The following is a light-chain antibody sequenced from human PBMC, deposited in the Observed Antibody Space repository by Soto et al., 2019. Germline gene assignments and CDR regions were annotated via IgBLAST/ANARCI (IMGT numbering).Light chain of an antibody. CDR3: QQYNNGPPVT. Sequence: EIVMTQSPVTLSVSPGERVTLSCRASQSVSNNLAWYQQKSGQAPRLLIYGASTRVTGIPARFSGSGSGTECTLTISSLQSEDFAIYYCQQYNNGPPVTFGQGTRLDIK. CDR2: GAS. V-gene: IGKV3-15*01. CDR1: QSVSNN. J-gene: IGKJ5*01.